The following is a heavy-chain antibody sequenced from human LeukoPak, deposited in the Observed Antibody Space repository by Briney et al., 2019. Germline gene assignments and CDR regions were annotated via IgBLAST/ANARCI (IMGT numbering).Heavy chain of an antibody. Sequence: SETLSLTCTVSGGSISSSNDYWGWIRQPPGKGLEWIGSIYYNGRAFYNPSPRSRVTMSGDTSKNLFSLKLSSVTAADTAVYYCARHVVVTAFTYNWFDPWGQGTLVTVSS. D-gene: IGHD2-21*02. V-gene: IGHV4-39*07. CDR3: ARHVVVTAFTYNWFDP. CDR2: IYYNGRA. J-gene: IGHJ5*02. CDR1: GGSISSSNDY.